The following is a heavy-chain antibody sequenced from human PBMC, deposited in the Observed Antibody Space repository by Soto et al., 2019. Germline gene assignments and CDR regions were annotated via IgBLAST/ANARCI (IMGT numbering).Heavy chain of an antibody. V-gene: IGHV4-28*01. Sequence: QVQLQESGPGLVKPSDTLSLTCAVSGYCISNSNWCGWIRQPPAKGLEWIGYIFYSGNTYYKPTLKRPVTTSAATSKNQFSLKLSSVTAVDTAVYYCAMQPLVATMADNFYYWGQATLVTVSS. J-gene: IGHJ4*02. D-gene: IGHD5-12*01. CDR1: GYCISNSNW. CDR3: AMQPLVATMADNFYY. CDR2: IFYSGNT.